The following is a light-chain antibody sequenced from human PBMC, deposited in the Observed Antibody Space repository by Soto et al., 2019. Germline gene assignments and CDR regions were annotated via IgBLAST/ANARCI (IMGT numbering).Light chain of an antibody. V-gene: IGKV1-5*03. CDR2: KAS. J-gene: IGKJ4*01. Sequence: DIQMTQSPSTLSASVGDRLTITCRANQSVSRWLAWYQQKPGKAPKLLIYKASTLESGVPLRFSGGGSGADFTLTISSLQPEDVATYYCQNYNSAPLTFGGGTKVEIK. CDR1: QSVSRW. CDR3: QNYNSAPLT.